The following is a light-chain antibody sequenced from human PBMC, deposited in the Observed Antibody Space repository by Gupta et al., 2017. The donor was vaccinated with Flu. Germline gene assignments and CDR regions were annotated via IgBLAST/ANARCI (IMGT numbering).Light chain of an antibody. J-gene: IGKJ3*01. CDR1: QSISSY. CDR3: QQNGSNLPGT. Sequence: DIQMTQSPSSLSASVGDRVTITCRASQSISSYLNWYQQKPGKAPKLLIYAASSLQSGVPSRFSGSGCGTDFTLTISSRQPEDFAAYYCQQNGSNLPGTFGHGTKVDIK. V-gene: IGKV1-39*01. CDR2: AAS.